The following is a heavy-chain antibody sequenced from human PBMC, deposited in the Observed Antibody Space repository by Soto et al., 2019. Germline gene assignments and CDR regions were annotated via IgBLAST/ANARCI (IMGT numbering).Heavy chain of an antibody. J-gene: IGHJ6*02. CDR1: GFTFSSYG. V-gene: IGHV3-33*01. D-gene: IGHD2-2*01. CDR2: IWYDGSNK. CDR3: ARDERDIVVVPAAIVEDYYYGMDV. Sequence: HPGGSLRLSCAASGFTFSSYGMHWVRQAPGKGLEWVAVIWYDGSNKYYADSVKGRFTISRDNSKNTLYLQMNSLRAEDTAVYYCARDERDIVVVPAAIVEDYYYGMDVWGQGTTVTVSS.